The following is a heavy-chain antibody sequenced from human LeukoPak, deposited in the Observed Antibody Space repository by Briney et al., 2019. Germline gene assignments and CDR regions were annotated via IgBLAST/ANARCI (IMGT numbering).Heavy chain of an antibody. Sequence: PSETLSLTCTASGGSISSYYWSWIRQPPGKGLEWIGYIYYSGSTNYNPYLKSRVTISVDTSQNQFSLKLSSVTAADTAVYYCARDRYSYGLFDYWGQGTLVTVSS. D-gene: IGHD5-18*01. CDR3: ARDRYSYGLFDY. CDR2: IYYSGST. V-gene: IGHV4-59*01. CDR1: GGSISSYY. J-gene: IGHJ4*02.